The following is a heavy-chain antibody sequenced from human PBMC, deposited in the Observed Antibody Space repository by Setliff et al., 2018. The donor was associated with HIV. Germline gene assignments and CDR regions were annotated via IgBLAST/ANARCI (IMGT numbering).Heavy chain of an antibody. D-gene: IGHD3-16*01. Sequence: ASVKVSCKASGYAFNSYAINWVRQAPGQGLEWMGWISTNTGNPTYAQGFTGRFVSSLDTSVTTAYLQIISLEAEDTAVYYCTRPGGNYDFDYWGQGTLVTVSS. CDR2: ISTNTGNP. CDR1: GYAFNSYA. V-gene: IGHV7-4-1*02. J-gene: IGHJ4*02. CDR3: TRPGGNYDFDY.